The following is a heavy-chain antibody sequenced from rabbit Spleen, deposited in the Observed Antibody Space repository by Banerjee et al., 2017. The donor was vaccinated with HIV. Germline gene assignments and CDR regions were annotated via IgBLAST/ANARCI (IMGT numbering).Heavy chain of an antibody. D-gene: IGHD5-1*01. J-gene: IGHJ4*01. CDR2: IYGGTSGTT. CDR1: GFSFSSKLY. CDR3: ARAGEGGDGYLNL. Sequence: QEQLEASGGDLVKPEGSLTLTCTASGFSFSSKLYMCWVRQPPGKGLEWIGCIYGGTSGTTYYATWAKGRFTISKTSSTTVTLQMTSLTVADTATYFCARAGEGGDGYLNLWGPGTLVTVS. V-gene: IGHV1S45*01.